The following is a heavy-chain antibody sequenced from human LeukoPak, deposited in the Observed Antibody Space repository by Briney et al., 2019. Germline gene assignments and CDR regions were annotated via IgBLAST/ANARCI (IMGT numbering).Heavy chain of an antibody. CDR3: ARAEAGGDAFDI. J-gene: IGHJ3*02. CDR2: INSDGSST. CDR1: GFAFSSYW. V-gene: IGHV3-74*01. D-gene: IGHD6-19*01. Sequence: GGSLRLSCAASGFAFSSYWMHWVRQAPGKGLVWVSRINSDGSSTSYADSVKGRFTISRDNAKNTLYLQMNSLRAEDTAVYYCARAEAGGDAFDIWGQGTMVTVSS.